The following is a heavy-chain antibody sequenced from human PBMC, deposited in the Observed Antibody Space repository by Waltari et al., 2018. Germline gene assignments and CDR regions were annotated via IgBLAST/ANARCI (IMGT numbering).Heavy chain of an antibody. J-gene: IGHJ6*02. CDR1: GFTFSSYW. CDR3: ARDFTIFGVVNLSGMDV. CDR2: INSDGSSK. Sequence: EVQLVESGGGLVQPGGSLRLSCAASGFTFSSYWMHWVRQAPGKGLVWVSRINSDGSSKSYADSVKGRVTISRDNAKNTLYLQMNSLRAEDTAVYYCARDFTIFGVVNLSGMDVWGQGTTVTVSS. V-gene: IGHV3-74*01. D-gene: IGHD3-3*01.